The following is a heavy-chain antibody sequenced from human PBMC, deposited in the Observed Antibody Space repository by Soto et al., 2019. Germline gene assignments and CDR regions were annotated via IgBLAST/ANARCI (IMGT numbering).Heavy chain of an antibody. Sequence: GGSLRLSCAASGFTFSSYGMRWVRQAPGKGLEWVAVISYDGSNKYYADSVKGRFTISRDNSKNTLYLQMNSLRAEDTAVYYCAKGTRLNSSGWYKYYFDYWGQGTLVTVSS. V-gene: IGHV3-30*18. CDR2: ISYDGSNK. CDR3: AKGTRLNSSGWYKYYFDY. D-gene: IGHD6-19*01. J-gene: IGHJ4*02. CDR1: GFTFSSYG.